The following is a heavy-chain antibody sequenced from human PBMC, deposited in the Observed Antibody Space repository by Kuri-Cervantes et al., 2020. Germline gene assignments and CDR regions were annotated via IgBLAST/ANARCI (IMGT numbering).Heavy chain of an antibody. CDR2: IGTAGDT. Sequence: GESLKISCAASGFTFSSYDMHWVRQATGKGLEWVSAIGTAGDTYYADSVKGRFTISRDNAKNSLYLQMNSLRAEDTAVYYCARGGLYYYDSSGPAGWFDPWGQGTLVTVSS. CDR3: ARGGLYYYDSSGPAGWFDP. D-gene: IGHD3-22*01. V-gene: IGHV3-13*01. J-gene: IGHJ5*02. CDR1: GFTFSSYD.